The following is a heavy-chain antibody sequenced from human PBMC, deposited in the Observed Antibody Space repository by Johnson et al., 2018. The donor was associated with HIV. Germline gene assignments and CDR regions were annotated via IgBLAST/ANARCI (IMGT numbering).Heavy chain of an antibody. D-gene: IGHD2-15*01. CDR2: IIGSGDST. CDR3: AKTPRGHAFDI. J-gene: IGHJ3*02. Sequence: VQLVESGGGLVQPGGSLRLSCAASGFTFSTYAMAWVRQAPGKGLEWVSTIIGSGDSTSYADSVWGRFTISRDNSKNTLYLQMNSLRAEDTAVYYCAKTPRGHAFDIWGQGTMVTVSS. V-gene: IGHV3-23*04. CDR1: GFTFSTYA.